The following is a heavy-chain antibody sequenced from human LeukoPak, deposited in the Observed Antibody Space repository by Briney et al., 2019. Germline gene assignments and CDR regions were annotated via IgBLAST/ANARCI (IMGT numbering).Heavy chain of an antibody. J-gene: IGHJ5*02. Sequence: SETLSLTCAVSGDSISSRYYWGWIRQPPGKGLEWIGSIYHSGSTYNNPSLKSRVTISVDTSKDHFSLKLGSVTAADTAVYYCARSYYYDTSGYYLWGQGTLVTVPS. D-gene: IGHD3-22*01. CDR3: ARSYYYDTSGYYL. V-gene: IGHV4-38-2*01. CDR2: IYHSGST. CDR1: GDSISSRYY.